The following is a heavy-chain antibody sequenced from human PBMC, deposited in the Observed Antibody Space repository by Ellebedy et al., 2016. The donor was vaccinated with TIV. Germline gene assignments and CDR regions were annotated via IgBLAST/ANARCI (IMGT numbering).Heavy chain of an antibody. CDR3: AIDGRIVVERFDY. D-gene: IGHD3-22*01. CDR1: GFTFSSYA. CDR2: ISGSGGGT. V-gene: IGHV3-23*01. Sequence: GESLKISCAASGFTFSSYAMSWVRQAPGKGLEWVSAISGSGGGTYYADSVKGRFTISRDNSKNTLYLQMNSLRAEDTAVYYCAIDGRIVVERFDYWGQGTLVTVSS. J-gene: IGHJ4*02.